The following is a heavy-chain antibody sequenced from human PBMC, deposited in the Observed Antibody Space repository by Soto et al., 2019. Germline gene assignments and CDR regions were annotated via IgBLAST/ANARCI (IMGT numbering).Heavy chain of an antibody. CDR1: GGTFSSYA. J-gene: IGHJ6*02. V-gene: IGHV1-69*01. CDR3: ARGGCSYGPPPPYGMDV. D-gene: IGHD5-18*01. Sequence: QVQLVQSGAEVKKPGSSVKVSCKASGGTFSSYAISWVRQAPGQGLEWMGGIIPIFGTANYAQKFQGRVTITADESTSTAYMELSSLRPEDTAVYYCARGGCSYGPPPPYGMDVWGQGTTVTFSS. CDR2: IIPIFGTA.